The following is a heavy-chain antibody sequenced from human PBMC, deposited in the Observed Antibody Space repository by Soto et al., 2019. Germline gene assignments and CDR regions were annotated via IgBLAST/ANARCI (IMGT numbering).Heavy chain of an antibody. V-gene: IGHV3-7*01. CDR1: GFTFSNYW. CDR3: ARGIGWYPDY. D-gene: IGHD6-19*01. Sequence: EVQLVESGGGLVQPGGSLRLSCAASGFTFSNYWMNWVRQAPGKGLEWVANIMQDGSETYYVDSVKGRFTISRDNAKNSLYLQMNSLRGEDTALYYCARGIGWYPDYWGRGTLVTVSS. J-gene: IGHJ4*02. CDR2: IMQDGSET.